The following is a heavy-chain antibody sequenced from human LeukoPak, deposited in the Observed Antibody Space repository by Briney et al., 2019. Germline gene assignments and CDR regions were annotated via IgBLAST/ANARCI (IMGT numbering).Heavy chain of an antibody. CDR1: GGSISSSSYY. V-gene: IGHV4-39*01. D-gene: IGHD3-22*01. CDR2: IYYSGST. Sequence: SETLSFTCTVSGGSISSSSYYWGWIRQPPGKGLEWIGSIYYSGSTYYNPSLKSRVTISVDTSKNQFSLKLSSVTAADTAVYYCARFHYYDSSGYYLQDAFDIWGQGTMVTVSS. CDR3: ARFHYYDSSGYYLQDAFDI. J-gene: IGHJ3*02.